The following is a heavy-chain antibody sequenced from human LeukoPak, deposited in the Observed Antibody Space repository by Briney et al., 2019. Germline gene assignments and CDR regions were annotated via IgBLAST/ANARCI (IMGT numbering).Heavy chain of an antibody. CDR1: GFTFSSYA. Sequence: GGSLRLSCAASGFTFSSYAMSWVRQAPGKGLEWVSAISGSGGSTYYADSVKGRFTISRDNSKNTLYLQMNSLRAEDTAVYYCAKGDSGSYYKDPYYFDYWGQGTLVTVAS. CDR2: ISGSGGST. D-gene: IGHD1-26*01. CDR3: AKGDSGSYYKDPYYFDY. V-gene: IGHV3-23*01. J-gene: IGHJ4*02.